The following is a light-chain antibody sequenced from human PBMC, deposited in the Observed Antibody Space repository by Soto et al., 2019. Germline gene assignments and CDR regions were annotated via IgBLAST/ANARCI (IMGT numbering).Light chain of an antibody. V-gene: IGKV1-9*01. CDR2: SAS. CDR1: QDISTY. J-gene: IGKJ1*01. Sequence: DIQLTQSPSFLSASVGDGVTITCRASQDISTYLAWYQQKPGEDPKPLIVSASKLQSGVPSRFSGSGSGTEFTLTISSLPPEDSAIYFCQHLNGFPRTFGQGTKVENK. CDR3: QHLNGFPRT.